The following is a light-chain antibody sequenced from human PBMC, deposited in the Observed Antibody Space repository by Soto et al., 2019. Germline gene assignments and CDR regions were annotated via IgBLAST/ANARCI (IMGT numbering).Light chain of an antibody. CDR3: SSYTSSSTYV. J-gene: IGLJ1*01. CDR1: STDIGRYNY. V-gene: IGLV2-14*01. Sequence: QSVLTQPASVSGSPGQSITISCTGTSTDIGRYNYVSWYQQHPGKAPKLMIYDVSNRPSGVSNRFSGSKSGNTASLTISGLQAEDEADYYCSSYTSSSTYVFGTATKVTV. CDR2: DVS.